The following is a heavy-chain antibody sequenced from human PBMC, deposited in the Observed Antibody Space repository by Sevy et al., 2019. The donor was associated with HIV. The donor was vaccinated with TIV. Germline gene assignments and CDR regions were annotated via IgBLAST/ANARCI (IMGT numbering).Heavy chain of an antibody. V-gene: IGHV3-74*01. D-gene: IGHD6-19*01. CDR2: INSDGSST. Sequence: GGSLRLSCAASGFTFSSYWMHWVRQAPGKGLVWVSRINSDGSSTSYADSVTGRFTIFRDNAKNTLYLQMNSLRAEDTAVYYCARWGAVAGTNFDYWGQGTLVSVSS. CDR3: ARWGAVAGTNFDY. J-gene: IGHJ4*02. CDR1: GFTFSSYW.